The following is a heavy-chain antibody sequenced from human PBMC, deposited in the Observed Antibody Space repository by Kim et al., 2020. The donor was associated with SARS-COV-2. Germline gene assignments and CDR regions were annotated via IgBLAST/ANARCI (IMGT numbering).Heavy chain of an antibody. V-gene: IGHV3-23*01. J-gene: IGHJ4*02. Sequence: SVKGRFTISRDNSKNTLYLQMNSLRAEDTAVYYCAKGSDYYGSGSYPFDYWGQGTLVTVSS. CDR3: AKGSDYYGSGSYPFDY. D-gene: IGHD3-10*01.